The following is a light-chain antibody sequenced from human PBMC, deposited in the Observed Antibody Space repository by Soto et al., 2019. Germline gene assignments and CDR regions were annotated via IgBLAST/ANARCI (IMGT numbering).Light chain of an antibody. J-gene: IGKJ5*01. Sequence: EIVLTQSPGTLSLSPGEGATHSCRAGQSVSSSQLAWYQQKPGQAPRLLVYGASSRATGIPERFSGSVSETDFTLSISRLEPEDFAVYYCQHYGNSPLTFGQGTRLEIK. CDR2: GAS. V-gene: IGKV3-20*01. CDR1: QSVSSSQ. CDR3: QHYGNSPLT.